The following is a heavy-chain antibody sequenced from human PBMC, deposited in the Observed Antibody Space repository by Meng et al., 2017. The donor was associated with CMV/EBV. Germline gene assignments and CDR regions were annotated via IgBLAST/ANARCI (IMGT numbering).Heavy chain of an antibody. CDR1: GFTVSSNY. CDR2: IYSGGST. V-gene: IGHV3-53*01. Sequence: GGSLRLSCAASGFTVSSNYMSWVRQAPGKGLEWVSVIYSGGSTYYADSVKGRFTISRDNSKNTLYLQMNSLRAEDTAVYYCARDCSSTSCYSDNYWGQGTLVTVSS. CDR3: ARDCSSTSCYSDNY. D-gene: IGHD2-2*01. J-gene: IGHJ4*02.